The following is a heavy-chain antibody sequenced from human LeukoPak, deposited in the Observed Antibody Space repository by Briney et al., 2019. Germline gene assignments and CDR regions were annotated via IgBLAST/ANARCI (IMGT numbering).Heavy chain of an antibody. CDR2: INPNSGGT. CDR1: GYTFTGYF. V-gene: IGHV1-2*02. D-gene: IGHD3-22*01. J-gene: IGHJ4*02. Sequence: ASVKVSCKASGYTFTGYFLHWLRQAPGQGLEWMGWINPNSGGTKYAQKFQGRVTMTRDTSISTGYMELSSLRSEDTAVYYCARGQQSFSMTVVVIATGLGDYWGQGTLVTVSS. CDR3: ARGQQSFSMTVVVIATGLGDY.